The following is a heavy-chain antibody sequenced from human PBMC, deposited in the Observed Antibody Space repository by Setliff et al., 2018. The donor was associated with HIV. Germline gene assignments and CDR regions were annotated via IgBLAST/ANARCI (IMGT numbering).Heavy chain of an antibody. CDR3: VRHVWSDDFLVPGWFDS. CDR1: GGSIIDSRYF. V-gene: IGHV4-39*01. Sequence: SETLSLTCTVSGGSIIDSRYFWGWIRQPPGKGLGWIGSVYYSGITYYRSSLKSRVTVSVDTSRIQFSLKLTSVTAADTAVYKCVRHVWSDDFLVPGWFDSWSQGTLVTVSS. D-gene: IGHD3-3*01. J-gene: IGHJ5*01. CDR2: VYYSGIT.